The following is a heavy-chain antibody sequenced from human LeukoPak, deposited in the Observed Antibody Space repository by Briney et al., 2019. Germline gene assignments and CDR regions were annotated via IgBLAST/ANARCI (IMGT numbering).Heavy chain of an antibody. CDR1: GDSVSSNSAA. J-gene: IGHJ6*02. V-gene: IGHV6-1*01. D-gene: IGHD5-12*01. CDR2: TYHRSKWYN. CDR3: ARDLRYSGYEGYYGMDV. Sequence: QSQTLSLTCAVSGDSVSSNSAAWNWIRQSPSRGLEWLGRTYHRSKWYNDYAVSVKSRITINPDTSKNQFSPQLNSVTPEDTAVYYCARDLRYSGYEGYYGMDVWGQGTTVTVSS.